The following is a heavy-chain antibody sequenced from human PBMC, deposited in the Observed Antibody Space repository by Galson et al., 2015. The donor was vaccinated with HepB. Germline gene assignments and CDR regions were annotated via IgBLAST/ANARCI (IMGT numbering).Heavy chain of an antibody. V-gene: IGHV3-23*01. D-gene: IGHD3-16*01. CDR3: VKEGSWFGGDCFDP. CDR1: GFIFRHHA. CDR2: INGRSPTT. Sequence: SLRLSCAGSGFIFRHHAMAWIRQAPGQGLEWISGINGRSPTTSYSDAVKGRFSISRDNSKDTVFLHMDNLRAEDTAVYYCVKEGSWFGGDCFDPWGQGALVTVS. J-gene: IGHJ5*02.